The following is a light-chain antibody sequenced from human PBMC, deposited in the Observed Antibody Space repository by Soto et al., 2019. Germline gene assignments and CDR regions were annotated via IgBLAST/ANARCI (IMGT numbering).Light chain of an antibody. Sequence: QSALTQPASVSGSPGQSITISCTGTSSDVGYYNYVSWYQQHPGKAPKLMIYEVRNRPSGVSNRFSGSKSGNTASLTLSGLRAEDEADYYCSSYTSRTTPAIFGGGTKLTVL. V-gene: IGLV2-14*01. CDR1: SSDVGYYNY. CDR3: SSYTSRTTPAI. CDR2: EVR. J-gene: IGLJ2*01.